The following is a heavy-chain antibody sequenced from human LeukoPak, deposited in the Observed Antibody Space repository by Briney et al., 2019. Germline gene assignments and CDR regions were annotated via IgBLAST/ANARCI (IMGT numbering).Heavy chain of an antibody. J-gene: IGHJ4*02. CDR1: GCTFSSYG. Sequence: GRSLRLSCAASGCTFSSYGMHWVRQAPGKGLEWVAVIWYDGSNKYYADSVKGRFTISRDNSKNTLYLQMNSLRAEDTAVYYCARDGAPSWGGSGWTGFDYWGQGTLVTVSS. CDR2: IWYDGSNK. V-gene: IGHV3-33*01. D-gene: IGHD6-19*01. CDR3: ARDGAPSWGGSGWTGFDY.